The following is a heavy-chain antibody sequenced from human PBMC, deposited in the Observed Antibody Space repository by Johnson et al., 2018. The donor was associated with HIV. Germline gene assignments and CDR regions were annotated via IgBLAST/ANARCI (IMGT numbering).Heavy chain of an antibody. CDR1: GFTFSTYA. V-gene: IGHV3-30*04. Sequence: QVQLVESGGGVVQPGRSLRLSCAASGFTFSTYAMHWVRQAPGKGLEWVALISYDGSDKYYADSVKGRFTISRDNSKNSLSLQMNSLRAEDTALYYCARDLGESEKEEWG. CDR3: ARDLGESEKEE. CDR2: ISYDGSDK. D-gene: IGHD1-26*01. J-gene: IGHJ1*01.